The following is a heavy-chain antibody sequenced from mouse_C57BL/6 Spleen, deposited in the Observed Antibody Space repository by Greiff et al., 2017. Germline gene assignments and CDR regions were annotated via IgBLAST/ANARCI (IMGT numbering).Heavy chain of an antibody. V-gene: IGHV1-7*01. J-gene: IGHJ2*01. CDR2: INPSSGYT. Sequence: QVQLKQSGAELAKPGASVKLSCKASGYTFTSYWMPWVKQRPGQGLEWIGYINPSSGYTKYNQKFKDKATLTADKSSSTAYMQLISLTYEDSAVYYYARDYDGYSYFDYWGQGTTLTVSS. D-gene: IGHD2-3*01. CDR1: GYTFTSYW. CDR3: ARDYDGYSYFDY.